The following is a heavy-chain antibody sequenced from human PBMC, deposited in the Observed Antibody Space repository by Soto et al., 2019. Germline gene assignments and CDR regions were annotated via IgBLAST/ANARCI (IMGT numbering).Heavy chain of an antibody. CDR1: GFXFSSYG. V-gene: IGHV3-53*04. CDR2: IYSGGST. Sequence: GGSLXLSCAASGFXFSSYGMHWVXQAPGKGLEWVSVIYSGGSTYYADSVKGRFTISRHNSKNTLYLQMNSLRAEDTAVYYCARVYDFWSGYPHGAFDIWGQGTMVTVSS. J-gene: IGHJ3*02. D-gene: IGHD3-3*01. CDR3: ARVYDFWSGYPHGAFDI.